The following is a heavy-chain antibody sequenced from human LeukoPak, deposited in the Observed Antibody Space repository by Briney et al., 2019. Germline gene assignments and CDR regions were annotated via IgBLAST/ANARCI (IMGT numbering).Heavy chain of an antibody. CDR2: ISGSGGST. Sequence: GGSLRLSCVASGFTFSSYAMSWVRQAPGKGLEWVSAISGSGGSTYYADSVKGRSTISRDNSRDTLYLQMNSLRAEDTAVYYCAKGYYDYVWGSYYLDYWGQGTLVTVSS. J-gene: IGHJ4*02. V-gene: IGHV3-23*01. CDR3: AKGYYDYVWGSYYLDY. D-gene: IGHD3-16*01. CDR1: GFTFSSYA.